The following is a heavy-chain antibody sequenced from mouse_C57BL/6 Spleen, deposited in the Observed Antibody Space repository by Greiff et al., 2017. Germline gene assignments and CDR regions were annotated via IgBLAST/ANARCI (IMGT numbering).Heavy chain of an antibody. CDR3: ARGPSIYYDYEGDY. V-gene: IGHV1-42*01. CDR2: INPSTGGT. Sequence: VQLQQSGPELVKPGASVKISCKASGYSFTGYYMNWVKQSPEKSLEWIGEINPSTGGTTYNQTFKAKATLTVDKSSSTAYMQLKSLTSEDSAVYYWARGPSIYYDYEGDYWGQGTTLTVSS. CDR1: GYSFTGYY. J-gene: IGHJ2*01. D-gene: IGHD2-4*01.